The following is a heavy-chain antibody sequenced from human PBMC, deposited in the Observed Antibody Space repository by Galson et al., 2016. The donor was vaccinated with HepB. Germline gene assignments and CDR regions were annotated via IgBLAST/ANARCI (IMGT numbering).Heavy chain of an antibody. CDR1: GFIFSYDW. Sequence: SLRLSCAASGFIFSYDWMHWVRQTEGRGLTYIAHIDEDGSETSYADSVKGRFTISRDNAMDTVYLQMDRLRADETGVYFCAKGGPEGAGTLDSWGQGTQVTVSS. J-gene: IGHJ4*02. CDR2: IDEDGSET. D-gene: IGHD6-13*01. V-gene: IGHV3-74*01. CDR3: AKGGPEGAGTLDS.